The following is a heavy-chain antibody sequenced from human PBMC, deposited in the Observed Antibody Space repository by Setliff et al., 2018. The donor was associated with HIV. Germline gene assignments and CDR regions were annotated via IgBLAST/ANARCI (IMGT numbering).Heavy chain of an antibody. V-gene: IGHV4-38-2*01. J-gene: IGHJ6*03. CDR1: GFSISDDYY. CDR2: IYHSGSA. Sequence: SETLSLTCAVSGFSISDDYYWGWIRQPPGKGLEWIATIYHSGSASYNPSLKSRVTMSLDTSKNQFSLKLSSVTAADTAMYYCARVSYYDKKGISFYYYMDVWGKGTTVTVSS. D-gene: IGHD3-22*01. CDR3: ARVSYYDKKGISFYYYMDV.